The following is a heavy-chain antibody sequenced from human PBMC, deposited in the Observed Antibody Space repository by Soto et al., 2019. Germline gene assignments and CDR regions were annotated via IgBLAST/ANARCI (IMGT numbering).Heavy chain of an antibody. D-gene: IGHD4-17*01. CDR2: IRWNSDSI. CDR1: GFTFDDYA. V-gene: IGHV3-9*01. J-gene: IGHJ4*02. Sequence: EVQLVESGGGLVQPGRSLRLSCAASGFTFDDYAMHWVRQAPGKGLEWVSGIRWNSDSIGYAESVRGRFTISRDNAKNTLYLQMNSLRPEDTALYYCAKDYGDYTASLTYWGQGTLVTVSS. CDR3: AKDYGDYTASLTY.